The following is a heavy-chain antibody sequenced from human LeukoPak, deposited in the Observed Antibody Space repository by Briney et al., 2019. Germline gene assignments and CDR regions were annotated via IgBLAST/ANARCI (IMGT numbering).Heavy chain of an antibody. Sequence: SETLSLTCAVSGYSISSGYYWGWIRQPPGKGLEWIGSIYHSGSTYYNPSLKSRVTISVDTSKNQFSLKLSSVTAADTAVYYCARDLADYGDSFLDYWGQGTLVTVSS. D-gene: IGHD4-17*01. CDR1: GYSISSGYY. CDR2: IYHSGST. CDR3: ARDLADYGDSFLDY. V-gene: IGHV4-38-2*02. J-gene: IGHJ4*02.